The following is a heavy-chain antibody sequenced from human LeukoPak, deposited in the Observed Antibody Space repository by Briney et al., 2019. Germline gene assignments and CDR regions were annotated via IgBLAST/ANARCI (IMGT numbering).Heavy chain of an antibody. CDR3: ARDYGDLPARVPYFDY. Sequence: GGSLILSCAASGFTFSSYSMNWVRQAPGKGLEWVSYISSSSSMIYYADSVKGRFTISRDNAKNSLYLQMKSLRDEDTAIYYCARDYGDLPARVPYFDYWGQGTLVTVSS. D-gene: IGHD4-17*01. CDR2: ISSSSSMI. CDR1: GFTFSSYS. J-gene: IGHJ4*02. V-gene: IGHV3-48*02.